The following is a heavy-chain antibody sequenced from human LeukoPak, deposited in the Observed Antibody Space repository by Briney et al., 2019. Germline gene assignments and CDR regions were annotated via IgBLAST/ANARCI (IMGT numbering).Heavy chain of an antibody. V-gene: IGHV1-18*01. J-gene: IGHJ4*02. CDR2: ISAYNGNT. Sequence: ASVKVSCKASGGTFSSNAISWVRQAPGQGLEWMGWISAYNGNTNYAQKLQGRVTMTTDTSTSTAYMELRSLRSDDTAVYYCARGPRFLYYYDSSGLDYWGQGTLVTVSS. D-gene: IGHD3-22*01. CDR1: GGTFSSNA. CDR3: ARGPRFLYYYDSSGLDY.